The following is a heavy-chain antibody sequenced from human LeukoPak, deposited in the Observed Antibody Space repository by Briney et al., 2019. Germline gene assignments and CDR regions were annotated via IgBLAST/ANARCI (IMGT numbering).Heavy chain of an antibody. J-gene: IGHJ4*02. CDR2: ISSSSSTI. D-gene: IGHD4-17*01. Sequence: GGSLRLSCAASGFTFSSYSMNWVRQAPGKGLEWVSYISSSSSTIYYADSVKGRFTISRDSAKNSLYLQMNSLRAEDTAVYYCARGDLAYGDYGGYFDYWGQGTLVTVSS. CDR1: GFTFSSYS. CDR3: ARGDLAYGDYGGYFDY. V-gene: IGHV3-48*01.